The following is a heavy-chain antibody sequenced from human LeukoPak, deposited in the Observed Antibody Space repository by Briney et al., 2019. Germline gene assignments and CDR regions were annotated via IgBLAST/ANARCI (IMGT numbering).Heavy chain of an antibody. V-gene: IGHV3-48*02. CDR1: GFTFSSFG. Sequence: GGSLRLSCAAPGFTFSSFGMNWVRQAPGKGLEWVSYISSSGTTIYYADSVKGRLTISRDNAENSLYLQMNSLRDEDTAVYYCARNRCSGGSCYLDYWGLGTLVIVSS. CDR2: ISSSGTTI. D-gene: IGHD2-15*01. J-gene: IGHJ4*02. CDR3: ARNRCSGGSCYLDY.